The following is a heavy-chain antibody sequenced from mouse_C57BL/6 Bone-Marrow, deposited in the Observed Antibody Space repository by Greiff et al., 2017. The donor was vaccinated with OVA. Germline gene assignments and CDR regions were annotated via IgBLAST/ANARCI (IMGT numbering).Heavy chain of an antibody. CDR3: AMGLEYDVGYAMDD. J-gene: IGHJ4*01. V-gene: IGHV1-39*01. CDR1: GYSFTDYN. Sequence: EVQLQQSGPELVKPGASVKISCKASGYSFTDYNMNWVKQSNGKSLEWIGVINPNYGTTSYNQKFKGKATLTVDQSSSTAYMQLNSLTSEDSAVEYCAMGLEYDVGYAMDDWGQGTSVTVSS. D-gene: IGHD2-14*01. CDR2: INPNYGTT.